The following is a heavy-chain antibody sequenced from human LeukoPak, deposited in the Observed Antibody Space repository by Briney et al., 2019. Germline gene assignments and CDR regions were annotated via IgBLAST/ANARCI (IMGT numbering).Heavy chain of an antibody. D-gene: IGHD2-8*01. CDR2: IYPGDSDT. CDR1: GYSFTSYW. J-gene: IGHJ4*02. V-gene: IGHV5-51*01. CDR3: ARATKADCTNGVCYIGMSVYYFDY. Sequence: GESLKISCKGSGYSFTSYWIGWVRQMPGKGLEWMGIIYPGDSDTRYSPSFQGQVTISADKSISTAYMELSSLRSEDTAVYYCARATKADCTNGVCYIGMSVYYFDYWGQGTLVTVSS.